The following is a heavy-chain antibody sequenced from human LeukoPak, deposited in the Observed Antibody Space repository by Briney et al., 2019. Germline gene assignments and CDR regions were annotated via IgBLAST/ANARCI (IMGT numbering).Heavy chain of an antibody. CDR3: ARSSSWSSDY. CDR2: IYYSGST. Sequence: SETLSLTCTVSGGSISSYYWSWIRQPPGKGLEWIGYIYYSGSTYYNPSLKSRVTISVDTSNNQFSLKLSSVTAADTAVYYCARSSSWSSDYWGQGTLVTVSS. CDR1: GGSISSYY. D-gene: IGHD6-13*01. J-gene: IGHJ4*02. V-gene: IGHV4-59*06.